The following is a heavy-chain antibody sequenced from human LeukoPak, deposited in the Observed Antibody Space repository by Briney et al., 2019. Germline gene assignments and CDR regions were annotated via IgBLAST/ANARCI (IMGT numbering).Heavy chain of an antibody. CDR1: GGSVSSGSYY. CDR2: IYYSGST. V-gene: IGHV4-61*01. Sequence: PSETLSLTCTVSGGSVSSGSYYWSWIRRPPGKGLEWIGYIYYSGSTNYNPSLQSRVTISVDTSKNQFSLNLNSVTAADTAVYYCARGGAARLHFQNWGQGTLVTVSS. CDR3: ARGGAARLHFQN. D-gene: IGHD6-6*01. J-gene: IGHJ1*01.